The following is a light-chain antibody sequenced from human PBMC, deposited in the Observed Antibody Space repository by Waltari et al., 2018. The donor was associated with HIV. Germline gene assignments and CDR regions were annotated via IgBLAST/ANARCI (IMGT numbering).Light chain of an antibody. CDR3: QVWDSAGDHRV. CDR1: NIGSRS. V-gene: IGLV3-21*04. CDR2: VDT. Sequence: SFVMTQSPSVSVAPGETAKITCGGENIGSRSVHWYHMKPVQAPVLVIYVDTDRPTGTPERFAGTNAGNTATLTSTTVEAGDEADYYCQVWDSAGDHRVFGGGTKLTVL. J-gene: IGLJ2*01.